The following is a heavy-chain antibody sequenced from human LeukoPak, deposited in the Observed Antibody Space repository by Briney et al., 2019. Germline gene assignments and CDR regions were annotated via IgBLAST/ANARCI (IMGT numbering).Heavy chain of an antibody. CDR1: GGSFSGYY. D-gene: IGHD3-16*02. J-gene: IGHJ4*02. V-gene: IGHV4-34*01. Sequence: PSETLSLTCAVYGGSFSGYYWSWIRQPPGKGLEWIGVINHSGSTNYNPSLKSRVTISVDTSKNQFSLKLSSVTAADTAVYYCASYVWGSYRSFDYWGQGTLVTVSS. CDR3: ASYVWGSYRSFDY. CDR2: INHSGST.